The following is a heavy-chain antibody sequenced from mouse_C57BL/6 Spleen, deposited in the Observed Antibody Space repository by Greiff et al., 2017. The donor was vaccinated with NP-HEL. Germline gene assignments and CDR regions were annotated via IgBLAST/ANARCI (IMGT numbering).Heavy chain of an antibody. J-gene: IGHJ2*01. CDR3: ARAGEYDEGYFDY. Sequence: VQLKESGPVLVKPGPSVKISCKASGFTFTDYYMHWVKQSHGKSLEWIGLVYPYNGGTSYNQQFKGKATLTVDTSSSTAYMELNSLTSEDSAVYYCARAGEYDEGYFDYWGQGTTLTVSS. D-gene: IGHD2-14*01. V-gene: IGHV1-36*01. CDR2: VYPYNGGT. CDR1: GFTFTDYY.